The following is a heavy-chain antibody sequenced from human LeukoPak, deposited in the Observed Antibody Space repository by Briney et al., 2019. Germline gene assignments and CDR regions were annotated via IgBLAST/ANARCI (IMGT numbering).Heavy chain of an antibody. CDR1: GFTFNSYW. D-gene: IGHD2-2*03. CDR3: ASPPLGYCSSTSCRFDY. J-gene: IGHJ4*02. Sequence: GGSLRLSCAASGFTFNSYWMNWARQAPGKGLEWVATIKQDGSETYYVDSVRGRFTISRDNTKSSLFLQMNALRPDDTAVYYCASPPLGYCSSTSCRFDYWGQGTLVTVSS. CDR2: IKQDGSET. V-gene: IGHV3-7*01.